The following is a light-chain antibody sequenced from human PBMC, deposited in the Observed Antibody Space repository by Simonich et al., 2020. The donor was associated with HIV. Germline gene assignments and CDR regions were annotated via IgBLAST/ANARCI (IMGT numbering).Light chain of an antibody. V-gene: IGLV2-23*01. Sequence: QSALTQPASVSGSPGQSITISCTGTSIDVGSYNLVSWYQQHPGKAPKLMIYEGSKRPSGVSNRFSGSKSGNTASLTISGLQAEDEADYYCCSSARSSSLVFGGGTKLTVL. CDR3: CSSARSSSLV. CDR2: EGS. CDR1: SIDVGSYNL. J-gene: IGLJ2*01.